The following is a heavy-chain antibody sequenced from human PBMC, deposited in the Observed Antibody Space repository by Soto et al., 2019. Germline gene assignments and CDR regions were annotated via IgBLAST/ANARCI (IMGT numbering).Heavy chain of an antibody. CDR3: AKAPESNYYYYGMDV. CDR2: ISSSSDSI. V-gene: IGHV3-23*01. CDR1: GFTFSNYA. J-gene: IGHJ6*02. Sequence: GGSLRLSCAASGFTFSNYAMSWVRQAPGKGLEWVSYISSSSDSIYYADSVKGRFTISRDNAKNSLYLQMNSLRAEDTAVYYCAKAPESNYYYYGMDVWGQGTTVTVSS.